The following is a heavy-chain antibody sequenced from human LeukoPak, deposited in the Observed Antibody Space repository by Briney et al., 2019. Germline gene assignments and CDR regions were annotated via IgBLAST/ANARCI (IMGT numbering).Heavy chain of an antibody. CDR1: GGSISSYY. V-gene: IGHV4-59*01. CDR2: IYYSGST. Sequence: SETLSLTCTVSGGSISSYYWSWIRQPPGKGLEWIGYIYYSGSTNYNPSLKSRVTISVDTSKNQFSLKLSSVTAADTAVYYCAREGYCSGGSCQNWFDPWAREPWSPSPQ. CDR3: AREGYCSGGSCQNWFDP. J-gene: IGHJ5*02. D-gene: IGHD2-15*01.